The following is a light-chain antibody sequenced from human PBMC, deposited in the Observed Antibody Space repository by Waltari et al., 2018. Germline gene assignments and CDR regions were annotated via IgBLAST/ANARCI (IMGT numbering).Light chain of an antibody. Sequence: IVMTQSPLSLPVTLGESASISCRSSQSLLHGNGNTYLDWYLQKPGQSPQLLIYATSNRASGVPDRFSGSGSGTDFTLKISRVEAEDVGVYYCMQALETPRTFGPGTKVEIK. V-gene: IGKV2-28*01. CDR3: MQALETPRT. J-gene: IGKJ3*01. CDR2: ATS. CDR1: QSLLHGNGNTY.